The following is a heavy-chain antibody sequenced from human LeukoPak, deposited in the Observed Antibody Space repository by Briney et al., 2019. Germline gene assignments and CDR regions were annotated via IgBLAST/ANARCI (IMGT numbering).Heavy chain of an antibody. D-gene: IGHD3-22*01. Sequence: PSETLSLTCAVYGGSFSGYYWSWIRQPPGKGLEWIGEINHSGSTNYNPSLKSRVTISVDTSKNQFSLKLSSVTAADTAVYYCARGPSYYDSSGYYDYWGQGTLVTVSS. J-gene: IGHJ4*02. CDR3: ARGPSYYDSSGYYDY. CDR2: INHSGST. CDR1: GGSFSGYY. V-gene: IGHV4-34*01.